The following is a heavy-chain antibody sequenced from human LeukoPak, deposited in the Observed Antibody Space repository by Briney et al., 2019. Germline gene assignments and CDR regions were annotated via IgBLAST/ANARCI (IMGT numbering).Heavy chain of an antibody. D-gene: IGHD3-10*01. V-gene: IGHV4-59*08. J-gene: IGHJ4*02. CDR2: IYYSGST. CDR3: ASNYYGSGSLDY. Sequence: SETLSLTCTVSGGSISSYYWSWIRQPPGKGLEWIGYIYYSGSTNYNPSLKSRVTISVDTSKNQFSLKLSSVTAADTAVYYCASNYYGSGSLDYWGQGTLVTVSS. CDR1: GGSISSYY.